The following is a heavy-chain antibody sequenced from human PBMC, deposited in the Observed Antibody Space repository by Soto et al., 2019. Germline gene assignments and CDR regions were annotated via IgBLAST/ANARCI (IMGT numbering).Heavy chain of an antibody. Sequence: QVQLVESGGGLVKPGGSLRISCAASGFTFSDYYMNWIRQAPGKGLEWVSYISSNSSYINYADSVKGRFTVSRDNAKNSLFLQMDSLRAEDTAVYYCARDGEGLLRFFDWLRYFDLWGRGTLVTISS. CDR3: ARDGEGLLRFFDWLRYFDL. CDR1: GFTFSDYY. CDR2: ISSNSSYI. V-gene: IGHV3-11*05. D-gene: IGHD3-9*01. J-gene: IGHJ2*01.